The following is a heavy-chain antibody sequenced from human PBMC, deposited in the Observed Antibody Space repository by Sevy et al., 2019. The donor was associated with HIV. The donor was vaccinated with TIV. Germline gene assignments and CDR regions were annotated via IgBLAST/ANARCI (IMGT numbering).Heavy chain of an antibody. V-gene: IGHV3-30*03. CDR1: GFTFSTYG. CDR3: TTAPFENDSSGYADAFDI. CDR2: ISYDGSNK. Sequence: GGSLRLSCAASGFTFSTYGMHWVRQAPGKGLEWVALISYDGSNKYYADSVKGRFTISRDNSKKTLYLQMNSLRTEDTGVYFCTTAPFENDSSGYADAFDIWGQGTTVTVSS. D-gene: IGHD3-22*01. J-gene: IGHJ3*02.